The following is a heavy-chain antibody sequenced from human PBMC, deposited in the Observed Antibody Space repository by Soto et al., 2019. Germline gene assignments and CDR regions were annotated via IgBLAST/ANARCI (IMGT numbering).Heavy chain of an antibody. CDR2: IYWDDDK. CDR3: AHRRCGYSCYDYGVFFDY. CDR1: GFSLSTSGVG. J-gene: IGHJ4*02. V-gene: IGHV2-5*02. D-gene: IGHD5-12*01. Sequence: QITLKESGPALVKPTQTLTLTCTFSGFSLSTSGVGVGWIRQPPGKALEWLELIYWDDDKRYNPSLKSRLTSTKDTSINQVVLKRPNMDPVDTATYYSAHRRCGYSCYDYGVFFDYWVQGTLVTVSS.